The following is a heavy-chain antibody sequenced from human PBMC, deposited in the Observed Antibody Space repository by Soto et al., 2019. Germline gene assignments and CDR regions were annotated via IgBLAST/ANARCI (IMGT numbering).Heavy chain of an antibody. CDR3: AKSATVPAAIAY. D-gene: IGHD2-2*02. J-gene: IGHJ4*02. CDR2: INAGNGNT. V-gene: IGHV1-3*01. Sequence: GASVKVCCKASVYTFTSYAIRCVRPAPGQRLEWMGWINAGNGNTKYSQKFQGRVTITRDTSASTAYMELSSLRSEDTAVYYCAKSATVPAAIAYWGQGTLVTVSS. CDR1: VYTFTSYA.